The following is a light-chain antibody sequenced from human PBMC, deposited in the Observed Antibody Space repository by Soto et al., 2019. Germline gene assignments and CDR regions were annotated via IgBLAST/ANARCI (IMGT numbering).Light chain of an antibody. CDR1: QNVLYKSNNENY. CDR2: WAS. Sequence: DIVMTQSPDSLAVSLGERATINCKSSQNVLYKSNNENYLAWYQQKPGQPPKLLIYWASTRKPGVPDRFRGSGSGSYFTLTISSLQAEDVAVYSCQQYYNTPPYTFGQGTKLEI. V-gene: IGKV4-1*01. CDR3: QQYYNTPPYT. J-gene: IGKJ2*01.